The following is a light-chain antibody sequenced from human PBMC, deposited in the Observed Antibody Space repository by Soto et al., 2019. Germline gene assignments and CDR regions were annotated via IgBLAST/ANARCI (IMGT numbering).Light chain of an antibody. CDR3: QQRSNWPPLT. CDR1: QSVSSY. V-gene: IGKV3-11*01. J-gene: IGKJ4*01. Sequence: EIVFTQSPATLSLSPGERATLSCRVSQSVSSYLAWYQQKPGQAPRLLIYDASNRATGIPARFSGSGSGTDFTLTISSLEPEDFAVYYCQQRSNWPPLTFGGGTKVDIK. CDR2: DAS.